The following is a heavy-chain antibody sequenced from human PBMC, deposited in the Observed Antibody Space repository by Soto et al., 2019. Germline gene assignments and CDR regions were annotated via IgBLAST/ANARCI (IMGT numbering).Heavy chain of an antibody. Sequence: QVQLQESGPGLVKPSQTLSLTCTVSGGSISSGAYYWSWIRQPPGKGLEWIGYIYYSGSTYYNPSLKSRVTISVDTSKNQFSLKLSSVTAADTAVYYCARQRGLYGDYSGDYYGMDVWGQGTTVTVSS. CDR3: ARQRGLYGDYSGDYYGMDV. V-gene: IGHV4-30-4*01. CDR1: GGSISSGAYY. J-gene: IGHJ6*02. CDR2: IYYSGST. D-gene: IGHD4-17*01.